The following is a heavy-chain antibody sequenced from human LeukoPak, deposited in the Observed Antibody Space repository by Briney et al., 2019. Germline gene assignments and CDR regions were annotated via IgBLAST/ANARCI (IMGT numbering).Heavy chain of an antibody. CDR1: GGSISSYY. V-gene: IGHV4-4*07. J-gene: IGHJ1*01. CDR3: ARDGAGYCSGGSCPEYFQH. CDR2: IYTSGST. Sequence: PSETLSLTCTVSGGSISSYYWSWIRQPPGKGLEWIGRIYTSGSTNYNPSLRSRVSMSVDTSKNQFSLKLSSVTAADTAVYYCARDGAGYCSGGSCPEYFQHWGQGTLVTVSS. D-gene: IGHD2-15*01.